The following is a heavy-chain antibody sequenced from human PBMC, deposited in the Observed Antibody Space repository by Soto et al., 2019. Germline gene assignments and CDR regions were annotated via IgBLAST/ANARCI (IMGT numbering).Heavy chain of an antibody. J-gene: IGHJ4*02. D-gene: IGHD6-6*01. CDR3: ASTRGSSYDY. CDR2: IYNGGGT. CDR1: GFTVSGNY. V-gene: IGHV3-53*02. Sequence: EVQLVETGGGWIQPGGSLRPSCAASGFTVSGNYMSWVRQAPGKGLEWVSVIYNGGGTYYADSVKGRFTISRDNSKNTLYLQMNSLRAEDTAVYYCASTRGSSYDYWGQGTLVTVSS.